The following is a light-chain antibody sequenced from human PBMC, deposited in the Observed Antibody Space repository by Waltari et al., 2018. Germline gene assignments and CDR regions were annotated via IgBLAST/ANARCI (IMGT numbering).Light chain of an antibody. J-gene: IGKJ2*03. V-gene: IGKV1-33*01. CDR1: QDIKNW. CDR3: QQHDNPPYG. Sequence: DIQMTQSPSSLSASFGDRVTITCRASQDIKNWLAWYQQKPGKAPKLLIYRASNLETGVPSRFSGGGSGTDFTLTISSLQPEDIARYHWQQHDNPPYGFGQGTKVDIK. CDR2: RAS.